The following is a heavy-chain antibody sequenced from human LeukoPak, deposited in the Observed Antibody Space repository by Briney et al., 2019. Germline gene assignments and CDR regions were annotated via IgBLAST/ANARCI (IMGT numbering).Heavy chain of an antibody. Sequence: KTGGSLRLSCAASGFTFTTYGMYWVRQAPGQGLEWMGWINPNSGGTNYAQKFQGRVTMTRDTSISTAYMELSRLRSDDTAVYYCARRRVQLERREAFDIWGQGTMVTVSS. D-gene: IGHD1-1*01. CDR2: INPNSGGT. J-gene: IGHJ3*02. V-gene: IGHV1-2*02. CDR1: GFTFTTYG. CDR3: ARRRVQLERREAFDI.